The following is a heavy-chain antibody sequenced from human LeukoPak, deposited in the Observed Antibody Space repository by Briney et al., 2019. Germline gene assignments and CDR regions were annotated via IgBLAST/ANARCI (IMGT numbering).Heavy chain of an antibody. D-gene: IGHD3-22*01. CDR1: GFTFSSYW. J-gene: IGHJ4*02. CDR3: ARGDTSGFYYRFFDH. Sequence: GGSLRLSCAASGFTFSSYWMSWVRQAPGKGLEWVANIKEDGSGIYYVDSVEGRFTISRDNAKKSLYLQMNSLRVEDTAVYYCARGDTSGFYYRFFDHWGQGTLVTVSS. V-gene: IGHV3-7*01. CDR2: IKEDGSGI.